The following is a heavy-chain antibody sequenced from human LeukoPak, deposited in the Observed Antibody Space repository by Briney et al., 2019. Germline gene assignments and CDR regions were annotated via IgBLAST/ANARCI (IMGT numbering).Heavy chain of an antibody. J-gene: IGHJ6*03. D-gene: IGHD2-2*01. V-gene: IGHV1-69*05. CDR2: MIPIVGTA. CDR1: GGTFSSYA. Sequence: SVKVYCKASGGTFSSYAISWVGQAAGRGLVWMGGMIPIVGTAKYAQKLEGGGTIFNDECTSTADMELTSLRSEDTAVYYCARGSIVVVPAAMEDYYYMDVWGKGTTVTVSS. CDR3: ARGSIVVVPAAMEDYYYMDV.